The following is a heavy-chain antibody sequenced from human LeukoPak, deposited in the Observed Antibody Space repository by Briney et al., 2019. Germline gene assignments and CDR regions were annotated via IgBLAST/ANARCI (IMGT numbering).Heavy chain of an antibody. V-gene: IGHV4-59*01. CDR3: ARGHYYDSSGHDAFDI. D-gene: IGHD3-22*01. CDR2: IYYSGST. Sequence: PSETLSLTCTVSGGSISSYYWSWIRQPPGKGLEGIGYIYYSGSTNYNPSLKSRVTISVDTSKNQFSLKLSSVTAADTAVYYCARGHYYDSSGHDAFDIWGQGTMVTVSS. J-gene: IGHJ3*02. CDR1: GGSISSYY.